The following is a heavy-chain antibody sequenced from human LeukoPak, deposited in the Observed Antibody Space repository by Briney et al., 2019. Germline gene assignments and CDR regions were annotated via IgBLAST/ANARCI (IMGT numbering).Heavy chain of an antibody. CDR2: FDPEDGET. J-gene: IGHJ6*02. Sequence: ASVTVSCTVSGYTLIELSMHWVRQAPGKGLEWMGGFDPEDGETIYAQKFQGRVTMTEDTSTDTAYMELSSLRSEDTAVYYCATAGYCSGGSCYSSYYYGMDVWGQGTTVTVSS. V-gene: IGHV1-24*01. D-gene: IGHD2-15*01. CDR1: GYTLIELS. CDR3: ATAGYCSGGSCYSSYYYGMDV.